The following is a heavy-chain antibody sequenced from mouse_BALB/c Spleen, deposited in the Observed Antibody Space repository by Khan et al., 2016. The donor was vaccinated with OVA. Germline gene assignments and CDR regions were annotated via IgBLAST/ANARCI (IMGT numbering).Heavy chain of an antibody. CDR2: ISYSSRT. CDR3: ARSVTITTVVATDFDY. CDR1: GYSITSDYA. D-gene: IGHD1-1*01. Sequence: VQLKESGPGLVKPSQSLSLTCTVTGYSITSDYAWNWIRQFPGNKLEWMGYISYSSRTSYNPSLKSRISITRDTSKNQFFLQLNSVTTEDTATYYCARSVTITTVVATDFDYWGQGTTLTVSS. V-gene: IGHV3-2*02. J-gene: IGHJ2*01.